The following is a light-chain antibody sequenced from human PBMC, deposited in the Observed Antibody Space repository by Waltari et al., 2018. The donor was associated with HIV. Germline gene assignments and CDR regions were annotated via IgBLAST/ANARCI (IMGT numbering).Light chain of an antibody. CDR3: QAWDSSTVV. J-gene: IGLJ2*01. CDR2: HDI. CDR1: KLGDKS. V-gene: IGLV3-1*01. Sequence: SYELTQPPSVSVSPGQTASIPCSGDKLGDKSACWYQQKTGQSPVLVIYHDIQRPSGIPERFSGSNSGNTATLTISGTQAMDEADYYCQAWDSSTVVFGGGTKLTVL.